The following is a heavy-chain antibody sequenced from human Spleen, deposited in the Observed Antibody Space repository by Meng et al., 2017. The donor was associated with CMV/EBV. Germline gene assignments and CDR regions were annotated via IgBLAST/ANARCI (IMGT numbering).Heavy chain of an antibody. D-gene: IGHD3-9*01. J-gene: IGHJ4*02. CDR1: GYTFSSHH. CDR3: ARDSGYYLYYFDY. CDR2: INIGNGDI. Sequence: KASGYTFSSHHMHWVRQATGQRLGWLGWINIGNGDIKYSQKFQDRVTITRDTSATTAYMELSRLRSEDTAVYYCARDSGYYLYYFDYWGQGTLVTVSS. V-gene: IGHV1-3*04.